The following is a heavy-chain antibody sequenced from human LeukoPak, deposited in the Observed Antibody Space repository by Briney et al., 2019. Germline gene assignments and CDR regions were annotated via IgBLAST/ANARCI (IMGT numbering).Heavy chain of an antibody. D-gene: IGHD2-2*01. J-gene: IGHJ3*02. Sequence: GGSLRLSCAASGFTFDDYAMHWVRQAPGKGLEWVSGISWNSGSIGYADSVKGRFTISRDNAKNSLYLQMNSLRAEDTAVYYCAKDIVVVPAAISAFDIWGQGTMVTVSS. V-gene: IGHV3-9*01. CDR3: AKDIVVVPAAISAFDI. CDR1: GFTFDDYA. CDR2: ISWNSGSI.